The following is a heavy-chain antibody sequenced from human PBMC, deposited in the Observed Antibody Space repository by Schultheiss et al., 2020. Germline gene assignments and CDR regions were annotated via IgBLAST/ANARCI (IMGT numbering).Heavy chain of an antibody. D-gene: IGHD4-17*01. CDR2: IYYSGST. CDR1: GGSISSGGYY. V-gene: IGHV4-31*03. CDR3: ARGSETYGDYYYYYYYGMDV. Sequence: SETLSLTCTVSGGSISSGGYYWSWICQHPGKGLEWIGYIYYSGSTYYNPSLKSRVTISVDTSKNQFSLKLSSVTAADTAVYYCARGSETYGDYYYYYYYGMDVWGQGTTVTVSS. J-gene: IGHJ6*02.